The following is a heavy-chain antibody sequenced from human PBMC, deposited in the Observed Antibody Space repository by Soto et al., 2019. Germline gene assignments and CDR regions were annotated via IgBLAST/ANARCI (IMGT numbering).Heavy chain of an antibody. CDR2: IVGGDGGRSFTK. V-gene: IGHV3-23*01. Sequence: RSVRRYCAASGFNFSSLAMTWVRHAPGKGLQCVSAIVGGDGGRSFTKYYADSVKGRFTISKDNSKNMLYLEMNSLRAEDTAVYYCVKNYVQLYFGGQGTLVTVSS. J-gene: IGHJ4*02. D-gene: IGHD5-18*01. CDR3: VKNYVQLYF. CDR1: GFNFSSLA.